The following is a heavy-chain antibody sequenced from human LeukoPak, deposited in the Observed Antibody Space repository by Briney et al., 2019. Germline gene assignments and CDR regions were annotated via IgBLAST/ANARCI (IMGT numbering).Heavy chain of an antibody. CDR2: ISWNSGSI. J-gene: IGHJ4*02. CDR1: GFTFDDYA. CDR3: AKDIGMKAGRYFYY. D-gene: IGHD1-26*01. V-gene: IGHV3-9*03. Sequence: GGSLRLSCAASGFTFDDYAMHWVRQAPWKGLEWVSGISWNSGSIGYADSVKGRFTISRDNAKNSLYLQMNSLRAEDMALYYSAKDIGMKAGRYFYYWGQGTLVTVSS.